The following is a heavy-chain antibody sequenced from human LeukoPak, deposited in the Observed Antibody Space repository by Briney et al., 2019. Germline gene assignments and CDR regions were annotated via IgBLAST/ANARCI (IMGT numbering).Heavy chain of an antibody. D-gene: IGHD6-19*01. CDR1: GFTFSSYA. CDR2: ISSSGGGA. J-gene: IGHJ4*02. CDR3: AKPYSGWTSFDY. V-gene: IGHV3-23*01. Sequence: GGSLRLSCAASGFTFSSYAMSWVRQAPGKGPEWVSGISSSGGGAYYADSVKGRFTISRDNSKNTLYLQMNSLRAEDTAVYYCAKPYSGWTSFDYWGQGTLVTVSS.